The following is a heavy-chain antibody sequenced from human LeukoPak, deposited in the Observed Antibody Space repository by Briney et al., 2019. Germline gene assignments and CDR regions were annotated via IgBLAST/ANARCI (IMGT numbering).Heavy chain of an antibody. CDR3: AKWRDYDILTGYYDPDY. CDR2: VSGRDDST. V-gene: IGHV3-23*01. J-gene: IGHJ4*02. D-gene: IGHD3-9*01. Sequence: GGSLRLSCAASGFTLRNYAMFWVRQAPGKGLEWVSAVSGRDDSTYYADSVKGRFIISRDNSKNTLYLQMNSLRAEDTAVYYCAKWRDYDILTGYYDPDYWGQGTLVTVSS. CDR1: GFTLRNYA.